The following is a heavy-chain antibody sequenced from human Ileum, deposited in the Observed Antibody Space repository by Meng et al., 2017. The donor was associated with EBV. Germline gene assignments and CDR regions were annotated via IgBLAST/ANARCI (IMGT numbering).Heavy chain of an antibody. J-gene: IGHJ4*02. V-gene: IGHV4-4*02. Sequence: GAGPGLVNPSETLSLTGAFSGGSIRRSDWWSWVRQPPGKGLEWIGETSHSGSTNYSPSLKSRVTISLDKSKNQLSLKLNSVTAADTAVYYCASSDYYRSDYWGQGTLVTVSS. CDR1: GGSIRRSDW. CDR3: ASSDYYRSDY. D-gene: IGHD3-22*01. CDR2: TSHSGST.